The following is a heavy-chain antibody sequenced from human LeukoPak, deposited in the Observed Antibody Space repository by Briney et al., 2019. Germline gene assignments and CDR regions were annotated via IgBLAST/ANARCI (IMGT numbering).Heavy chain of an antibody. J-gene: IGHJ3*02. V-gene: IGHV3-74*01. Sequence: PGGSLRLSCAASGFTISNYYMHWVRRAPGKGLVWVSRINNDGSPTNYAESVKGRFTISRDNAKNSLYLQMNSLRAEDTAVYYCARDGSRDGYNNGAFDIWGQGTMVTVSS. D-gene: IGHD5-24*01. CDR3: ARDGSRDGYNNGAFDI. CDR1: GFTISNYY. CDR2: INNDGSPT.